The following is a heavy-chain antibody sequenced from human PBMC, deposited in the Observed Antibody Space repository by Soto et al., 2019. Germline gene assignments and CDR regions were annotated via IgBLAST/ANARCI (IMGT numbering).Heavy chain of an antibody. V-gene: IGHV1-58*01. CDR2: IVVGSGNT. J-gene: IGHJ3*02. D-gene: IGHD3-22*01. CDR3: ARAWYYDSSGNSDAFDI. Sequence: SVKVSFKASGFTFTSSAVQWVRQARGQRLEWIGWIVVGSGNTNYAQKFQERVTITRDMSISTAYMELSSLRSEDTAVYYCARAWYYDSSGNSDAFDIWGQGTMVTVSS. CDR1: GFTFTSSA.